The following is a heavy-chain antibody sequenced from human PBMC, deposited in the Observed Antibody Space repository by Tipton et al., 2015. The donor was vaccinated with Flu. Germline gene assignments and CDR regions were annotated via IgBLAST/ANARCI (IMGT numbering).Heavy chain of an antibody. CDR3: AREGYSSGWYFPYYFDY. CDR1: GDGVSSNSAA. CDR2: TYYRSKWYN. D-gene: IGHD6-19*01. J-gene: IGHJ4*02. V-gene: IGHV6-1*01. Sequence: GLVKPSQTLSLTCAISGDGVSSNSAAWNWIRQSPSRGLEWLGRTYYRSKWYNDYAVSVKSRITINPDTSKNQFSLQLNSVTPEDTAVYYCAREGYSSGWYFPYYFDYWGQGTLVTVSS.